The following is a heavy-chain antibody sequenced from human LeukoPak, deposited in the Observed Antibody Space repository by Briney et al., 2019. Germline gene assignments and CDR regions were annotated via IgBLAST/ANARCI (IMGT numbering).Heavy chain of an antibody. V-gene: IGHV3-21*01. CDR3: ARATYCGGDCSYFDY. CDR1: GFTFSSYS. J-gene: IGHJ4*02. Sequence: PGGSLRLSCAASGFTFSSYSMNWVRQAPGKGLEWVSSISSSSSYIYYADSVKGRFTISRDNAKNSLYLQMNSLRAEDTAVYYCARATYCGGDCSYFDYWGQGTLVTVSS. CDR2: ISSSSSYI. D-gene: IGHD2-21*02.